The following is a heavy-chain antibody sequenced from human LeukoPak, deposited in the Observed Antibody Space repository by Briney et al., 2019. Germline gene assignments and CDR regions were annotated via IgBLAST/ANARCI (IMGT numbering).Heavy chain of an antibody. D-gene: IGHD6-6*01. CDR3: AREYSSSSHWYFDL. CDR2: INHSGST. V-gene: IGHV4-34*01. J-gene: IGHJ2*01. Sequence: PSETLSLTCAVYGGSFSGYYWSWIRQPPGKGLEWIGEINHSGSTNYNPSLKSRVTISVDTSKNQFSLKLSSVTAADTAVYYCAREYSSSSHWYFDLRGRGTLVTVSS. CDR1: GGSFSGYY.